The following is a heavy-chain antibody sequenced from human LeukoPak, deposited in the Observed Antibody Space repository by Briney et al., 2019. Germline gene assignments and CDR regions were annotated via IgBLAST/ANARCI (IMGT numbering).Heavy chain of an antibody. CDR1: GGTFSSYA. Sequence: EASVKVSCKASGGTFSSYAISWGRQAPGQGLEWMGGIIPIFGTANYAQKFQRRVTITTDESTSTAYMELSSLRSEDTAVYYCARDGADYDSSGLDYWGQATLVTVSS. J-gene: IGHJ4*02. CDR3: ARDGADYDSSGLDY. D-gene: IGHD3-22*01. V-gene: IGHV1-69*05. CDR2: IIPIFGTA.